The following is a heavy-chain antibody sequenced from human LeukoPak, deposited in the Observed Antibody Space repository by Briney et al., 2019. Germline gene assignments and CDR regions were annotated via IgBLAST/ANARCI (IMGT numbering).Heavy chain of an antibody. CDR1: GFTFSTYG. V-gene: IGHV3-23*01. CDR2: ISGSGGST. J-gene: IGHJ6*03. CDR3: ARDAVTFGGVSYYYYYMDV. Sequence: PGGSLRLSCAASGFTFSTYGMSWVRQAPGKGLEWVSGISGSGGSTYYADSVKGRFTISRDNAKNSLYLQMNSLRAEDTAVYYCARDAVTFGGVSYYYYYMDVWGKGTTVTVSS. D-gene: IGHD3-16*01.